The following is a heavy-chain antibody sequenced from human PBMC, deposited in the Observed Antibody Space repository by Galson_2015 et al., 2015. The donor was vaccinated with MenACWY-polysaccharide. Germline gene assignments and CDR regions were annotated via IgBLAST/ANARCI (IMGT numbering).Heavy chain of an antibody. D-gene: IGHD3-10*01. Sequence: SVKVSCKASGYTFTNYDINWVQQAPGQGLEWMAWMNPNSGNSGYAQKFHGRVTLTKDTSIYTAYLELSSLRSEDTAMYYCARTFGDFDYWGQGTLVTVSS. CDR2: MNPNSGNS. CDR3: ARTFGDFDY. J-gene: IGHJ4*02. CDR1: GYTFTNYD. V-gene: IGHV1-8*01.